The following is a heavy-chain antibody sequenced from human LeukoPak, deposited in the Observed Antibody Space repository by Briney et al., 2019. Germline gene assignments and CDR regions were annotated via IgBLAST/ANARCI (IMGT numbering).Heavy chain of an antibody. CDR3: AKDRDGGNFYFDY. CDR2: IRSDGRAT. J-gene: IGHJ4*02. D-gene: IGHD4-23*01. Sequence: PGGSLRLSCAASGFTFRSFGMHWVRQAPGKRLEWVSFIRSDGRATDYADSVKGRLTISRDNSRNTLYVQMNSLRDEDTAIYYSAKDRDGGNFYFDYWGQGILVTVSS. CDR1: GFTFRSFG. V-gene: IGHV3-30*02.